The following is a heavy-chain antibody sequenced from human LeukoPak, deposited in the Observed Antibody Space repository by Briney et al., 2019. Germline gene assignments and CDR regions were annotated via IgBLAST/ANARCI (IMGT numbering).Heavy chain of an antibody. Sequence: GGSLRLSCAASGFTFSSYAMHWVRQAPGKGLEWVAVISNDGSIKYYADSVKGRFTISRDNSKNTLYLQMNSLRAEDTAVYYCARGQGLKGAFDIWGQGTVVTVSS. CDR2: ISNDGSIK. J-gene: IGHJ3*02. V-gene: IGHV3-30-3*01. CDR3: ARGQGLKGAFDI. CDR1: GFTFSSYA.